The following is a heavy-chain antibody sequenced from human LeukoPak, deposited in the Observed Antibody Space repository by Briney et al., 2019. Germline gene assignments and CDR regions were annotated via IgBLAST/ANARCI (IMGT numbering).Heavy chain of an antibody. CDR2: ISGSSDTT. J-gene: IGHJ4*02. V-gene: IGHV3-23*01. CDR3: AKGPRIVVVPAAGYYFDY. D-gene: IGHD2-2*01. CDR1: GFTFSNYA. Sequence: GGSLRLSCTASGFTFSNYAVSWVRQAPGKGLEWVSGISGSSDTTYYADAVKGRFTISRDNSKNTLYLHMSSLRAEDTAVYYCAKGPRIVVVPAAGYYFDYWGQGTLVTVSS.